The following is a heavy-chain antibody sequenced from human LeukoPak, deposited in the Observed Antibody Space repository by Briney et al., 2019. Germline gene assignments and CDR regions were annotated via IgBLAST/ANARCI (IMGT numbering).Heavy chain of an antibody. Sequence: GGSLRLPCAASGFTFSSYSMNWVRQAPGKGLEWVSSIGSSSSSIYYADSVKGRFTISRDNAKNSLYLQMNSLRAEDTAVYYCAREANEAFDIWGQGTMVTVSS. V-gene: IGHV3-21*01. J-gene: IGHJ3*02. CDR1: GFTFSSYS. CDR3: AREANEAFDI. CDR2: IGSSSSSI.